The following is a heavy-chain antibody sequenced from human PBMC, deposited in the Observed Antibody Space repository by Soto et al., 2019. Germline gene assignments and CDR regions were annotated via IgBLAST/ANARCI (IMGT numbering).Heavy chain of an antibody. J-gene: IGHJ4*02. CDR1: GYSFTTYW. D-gene: IGHD2-2*01. Sequence: GESLKISCKGSGYSFTTYWIGWVRQMPGKGLEGMGIIYPGDSDTRYSPSFQGQVTISADKSISTACLHWSSLKASDTAMYYCARVKSIVVPAAIDYWGQGTLVTVSS. V-gene: IGHV5-51*01. CDR2: IYPGDSDT. CDR3: ARVKSIVVPAAIDY.